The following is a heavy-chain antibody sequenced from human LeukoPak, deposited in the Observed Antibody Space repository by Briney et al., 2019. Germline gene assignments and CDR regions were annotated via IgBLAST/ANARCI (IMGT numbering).Heavy chain of an antibody. CDR2: IYYSGST. J-gene: IGHJ3*02. Sequence: SETLSLTCTVSGGSISSYYWSWIRQPPGKGLEWIGYIYYSGSTNYNPSLKSRVTISVDTSKNQFSLKLSSVTAADTAVYYCARARVVVTGSDAFDIWGQGTMVTVSS. D-gene: IGHD2-21*02. CDR1: GGSISSYY. CDR3: ARARVVVTGSDAFDI. V-gene: IGHV4-59*01.